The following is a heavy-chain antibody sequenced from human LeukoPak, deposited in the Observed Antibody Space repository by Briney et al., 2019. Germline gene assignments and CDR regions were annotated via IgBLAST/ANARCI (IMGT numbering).Heavy chain of an antibody. CDR2: TYPGVSDT. Sequence: GESLKISCKGSGYTFTSYWIGWVRQMPGKGLEWMGITYPGVSDTRYSPSFQGQVTISADKSISTAYLQWSSLKASDTAMYYCATYRYYIEGYNWFDPWGQGTLVTVSS. CDR3: ATYRYYIEGYNWFDP. CDR1: GYTFTSYW. J-gene: IGHJ5*02. D-gene: IGHD3-10*01. V-gene: IGHV5-51*01.